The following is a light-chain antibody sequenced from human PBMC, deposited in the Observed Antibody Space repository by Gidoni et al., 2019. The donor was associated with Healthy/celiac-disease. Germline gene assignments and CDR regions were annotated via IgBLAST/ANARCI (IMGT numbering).Light chain of an antibody. V-gene: IGLV3-21*02. CDR1: NIGSKS. CDR3: QVWDSSSDPHWV. J-gene: IGLJ3*02. Sequence: SYVLTQPPSVSVAPGQTARITCGGNNIGSKSGHWYQQKPGQAPVLVVYDDRDRPSGIPERFSGSNSGNTATLTISRVEAGDEADYYCQVWDSSSDPHWVFGGGTKLTVL. CDR2: DDR.